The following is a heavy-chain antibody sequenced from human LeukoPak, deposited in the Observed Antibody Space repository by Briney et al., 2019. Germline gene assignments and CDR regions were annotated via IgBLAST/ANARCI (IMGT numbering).Heavy chain of an antibody. J-gene: IGHJ4*02. D-gene: IGHD3-22*01. CDR2: IKQDGSEK. Sequence: GGSPRLSCAASGFTFSSYWMSWVRQAPGKGLEWVANIKQDGSEKYYVDSVKGRFTISRDNAKNSLYLQMNSLRAEDTAVYYCATSNYYDSSGYPIPLDYWGQGTLVTVSS. CDR3: ATSNYYDSSGYPIPLDY. V-gene: IGHV3-7*03. CDR1: GFTFSSYW.